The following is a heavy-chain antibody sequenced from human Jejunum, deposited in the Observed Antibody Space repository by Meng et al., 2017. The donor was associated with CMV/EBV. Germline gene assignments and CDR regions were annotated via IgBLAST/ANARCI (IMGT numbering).Heavy chain of an antibody. CDR1: GGSIARTDW. J-gene: IGHJ5*02. CDR2: ISHSGRD. Sequence: LSHSCSVSGGSIARTDWWSWVRQSPGKGLEWIGEISHSGRDKYNTSLKPRVKISIDKSKNQLFLELTSVTAADTAVYYCAREMWLDLWGQGTLVTVSS. D-gene: IGHD6-19*01. CDR3: AREMWLDL. V-gene: IGHV4-4*02.